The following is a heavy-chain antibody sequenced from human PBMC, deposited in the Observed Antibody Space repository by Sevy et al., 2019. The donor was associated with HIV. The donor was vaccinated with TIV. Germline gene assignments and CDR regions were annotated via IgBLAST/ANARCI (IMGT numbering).Heavy chain of an antibody. CDR3: ARETLSGYNL. CDR2: IYAGGNI. Sequence: GGSLRLSCTASGFTVSNNYMSWVRQAPGKGLEWVSAIYAGGNIYYADSVKGRFTISRDNSKNTVYLQMNSLRVEDTAVYYCARETLSGYNLWGQGTLVTVSS. CDR1: GFTVSNNY. D-gene: IGHD5-12*01. J-gene: IGHJ4*02. V-gene: IGHV3-53*01.